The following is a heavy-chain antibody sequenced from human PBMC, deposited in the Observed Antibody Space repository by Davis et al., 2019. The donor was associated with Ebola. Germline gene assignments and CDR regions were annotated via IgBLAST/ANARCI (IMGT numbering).Heavy chain of an antibody. Sequence: SLKIPCAASGFTFSSYSMNWVRQAPGKGLEWVSGISWNSGTIGYADSVKGRFTISRDNAKNSLYLQMNSLRGEDTAFYYCTKDWGTTAFYYFDYWGQGTLVTVSS. CDR1: GFTFSSYS. CDR2: ISWNSGTI. D-gene: IGHD1-7*01. V-gene: IGHV3-9*01. CDR3: TKDWGTTAFYYFDY. J-gene: IGHJ4*02.